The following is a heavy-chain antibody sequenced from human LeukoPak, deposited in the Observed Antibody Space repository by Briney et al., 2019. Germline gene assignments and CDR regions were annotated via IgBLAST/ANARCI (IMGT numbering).Heavy chain of an antibody. CDR3: ARDKDIVVVPAASPYYYGMDV. V-gene: IGHV3-21*01. Sequence: GGSLRLSCAASGFTFSSYGMNWVRQAPGKGLEWVSSISSSSSYIYYADSVKGRFTISGDNAKNSLYLQMNSLRAEDTAVYYCARDKDIVVVPAASPYYYGMDVWGQGTTVTVSS. D-gene: IGHD2-2*01. J-gene: IGHJ6*02. CDR2: ISSSSSYI. CDR1: GFTFSSYG.